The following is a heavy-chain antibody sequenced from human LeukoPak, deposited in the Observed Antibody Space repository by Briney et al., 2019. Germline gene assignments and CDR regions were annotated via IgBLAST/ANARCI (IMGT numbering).Heavy chain of an antibody. CDR3: ARDAEGAYAYRGNYYYYYMDV. D-gene: IGHD2-2*01. CDR1: GFTLSNYS. CDR2: ISSLSSYI. J-gene: IGHJ6*03. Sequence: GGSLRLSCAASGFTLSNYSMNWVREAPGKGLEGVSSISSLSSYIYYADSVQGHFTSPRDHAKSPRCLQLEDLRACGTVLYYCARDAEGAYAYRGNYYYYYMDVWGKGTTVNVSS. V-gene: IGHV3-21*03.